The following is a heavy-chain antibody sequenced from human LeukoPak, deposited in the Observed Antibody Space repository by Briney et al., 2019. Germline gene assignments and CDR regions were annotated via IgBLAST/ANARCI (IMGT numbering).Heavy chain of an antibody. CDR1: GFTFSSYS. J-gene: IGHJ4*02. V-gene: IGHV3-30*18. CDR2: ISYDGSNK. CDR3: AKDSTRYDFWSGYYFSESSKFDY. D-gene: IGHD3-3*01. Sequence: GGSLRLSCAASGFTFSSYSMNWVRQAPGKGLEWVAVISYDGSNKYYADSVKGRFTISRDNSKNTLYLQMNSLRAEDTAVYYCAKDSTRYDFWSGYYFSESSKFDYWGQGTLVTVSS.